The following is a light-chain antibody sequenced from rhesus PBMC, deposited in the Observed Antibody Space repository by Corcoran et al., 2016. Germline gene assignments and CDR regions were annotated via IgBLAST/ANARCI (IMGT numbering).Light chain of an antibody. CDR1: QGISNN. CDR3: QHGYGTPFT. J-gene: IGKJ3*01. CDR2: YAS. Sequence: DIQMTQSPSSLSASVGDTVTITCRASQGISNNLAWYQQQPGKVPKLLIYYASTLQSGVPSRFSGSGSGTDVTLTISSLQPEDFATYYCQHGYGTPFTFGPGTKLDIK. V-gene: IGKV1S15*01.